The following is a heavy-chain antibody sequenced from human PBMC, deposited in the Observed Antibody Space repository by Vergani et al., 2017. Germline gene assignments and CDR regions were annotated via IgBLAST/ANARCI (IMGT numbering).Heavy chain of an antibody. CDR1: GGSISSGGYY. Sequence: QVQLQESGPGLVKPSQTLSLTCTVSGGSISSGGYYWCWIRQHPGKGLEWIGYIYYSGSTYYNPSLKSRVTISVDTSKNQFSLKLSSVTAADTAVYYCASRGTGTVIEDYWGQGTLVTVSS. CDR3: ASRGTGTVIEDY. D-gene: IGHD1-1*01. V-gene: IGHV4-31*03. CDR2: IYYSGST. J-gene: IGHJ4*02.